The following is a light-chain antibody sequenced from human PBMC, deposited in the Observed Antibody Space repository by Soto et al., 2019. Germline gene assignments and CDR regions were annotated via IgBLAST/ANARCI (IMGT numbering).Light chain of an antibody. Sequence: EIRMTQSPATLSVSLGETPRLXXRASQSINSDVAWYQQKVGQTPRXVIHGASNRATGIAARFSGSGSGTEFTLTISGLQSEDFATYYCQQYKNWPGTFGGGTKVDIK. CDR3: QQYKNWPGT. V-gene: IGKV3-15*01. CDR1: QSINSD. J-gene: IGKJ4*01. CDR2: GAS.